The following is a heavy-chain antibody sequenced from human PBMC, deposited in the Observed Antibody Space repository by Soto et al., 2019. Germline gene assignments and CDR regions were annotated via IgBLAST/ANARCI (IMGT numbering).Heavy chain of an antibody. CDR1: GFTFSDHY. J-gene: IGHJ5*02. CDR3: ARVVGYCSSTSCSNWFDP. CDR2: TRNKANSYTT. D-gene: IGHD2-2*01. V-gene: IGHV3-72*01. Sequence: GGSLRLSCAASGFTFSDHYMDWVRQAPGKGPEWVGRTRNKANSYTTEYATSVKGRFTISRDDSKNSLYLQMNSLKTEDTAVYYCARVVGYCSSTSCSNWFDPWGQGTLVTVSS.